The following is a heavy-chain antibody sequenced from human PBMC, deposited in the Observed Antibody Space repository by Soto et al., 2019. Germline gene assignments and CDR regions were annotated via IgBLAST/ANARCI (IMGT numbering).Heavy chain of an antibody. V-gene: IGHV3-23*01. J-gene: IGHJ5*02. Sequence: EVQLLESGGGLVQPGGSLRLSCAASGFTFSTCAMNWVRQAPGKGLEWVSSISGGGGSTYYGDSVKGRFTISRDNSKNTLYLQINSLRDDDTAVYYCVIQAVVVAATPWFDPWGQGTLVTVSS. CDR3: VIQAVVVAATPWFDP. CDR2: ISGGGGST. CDR1: GFTFSTCA. D-gene: IGHD2-15*01.